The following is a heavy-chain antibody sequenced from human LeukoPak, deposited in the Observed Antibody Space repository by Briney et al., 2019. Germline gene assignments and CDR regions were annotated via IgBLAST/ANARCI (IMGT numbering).Heavy chain of an antibody. D-gene: IGHD2-15*01. Sequence: SETLSLTCAVYGGSFSGYYWSWIRQPPGRGLEWIGEINHSGSTNYNPSLKSRVTISVDTSKNQFSLKLSTVTAADTAVYYCASGYCSGGSCYSAYWGQGTLVIVSS. CDR2: INHSGST. CDR1: GGSFSGYY. V-gene: IGHV4-34*01. J-gene: IGHJ4*02. CDR3: ASGYCSGGSCYSAY.